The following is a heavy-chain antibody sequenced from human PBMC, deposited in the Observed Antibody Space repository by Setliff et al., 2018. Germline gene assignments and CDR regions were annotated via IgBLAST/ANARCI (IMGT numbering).Heavy chain of an antibody. CDR2: ISSTSKYI. J-gene: IGHJ4*02. Sequence: GGSLRLSCAASGFTFSTYSMSWVRQAPGKGLEWVSSISSTSKYIFYADSVKGRFTISRDNAKNTLYLQMNSLRAEDTAVYYCARGNSGGDYWGQGTLVTVSS. CDR3: ARGNSGGDY. CDR1: GFTFSTYS. D-gene: IGHD6-25*01. V-gene: IGHV3-21*01.